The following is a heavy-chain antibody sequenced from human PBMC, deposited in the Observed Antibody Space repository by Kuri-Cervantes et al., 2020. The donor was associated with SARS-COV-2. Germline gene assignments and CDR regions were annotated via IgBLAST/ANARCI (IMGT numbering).Heavy chain of an antibody. CDR2: IRYDGRIQ. J-gene: IGHJ6*02. D-gene: IGHD5-18*01. Sequence: GGSLRLSCAASGLTFSGDDMHWVRQAPGKGLEWVAFIRYDGRIQYYADSVKGRFTISRDNAKNSLYLQMNSLRAEDTAVYYCASDPVDTAKDSDYYYGMDVWGQGTTVTVSS. CDR1: GLTFSGDD. V-gene: IGHV3-33*08. CDR3: ASDPVDTAKDSDYYYGMDV.